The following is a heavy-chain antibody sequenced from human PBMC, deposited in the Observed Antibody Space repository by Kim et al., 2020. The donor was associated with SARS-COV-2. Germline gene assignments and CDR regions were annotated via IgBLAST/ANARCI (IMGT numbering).Heavy chain of an antibody. Sequence: ASVKVSCKVSGYTLTELSMHWVRQAPGKGLEWMGGFDPEDGETIYAQKFQGRVTMTEDTSTDTAYMELSSLRSEDTAVYYCATSYAFSARASPDYWGQGTLVTVSS. CDR3: ATSYAFSARASPDY. D-gene: IGHD2-2*01. CDR2: FDPEDGET. CDR1: GYTLTELS. J-gene: IGHJ4*02. V-gene: IGHV1-24*01.